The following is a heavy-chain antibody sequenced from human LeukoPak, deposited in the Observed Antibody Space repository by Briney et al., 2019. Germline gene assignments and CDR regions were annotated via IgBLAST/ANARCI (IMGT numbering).Heavy chain of an antibody. J-gene: IGHJ4*02. V-gene: IGHV3-7*01. CDR1: GFTFSSYW. CDR3: ARDGLITDSSGWYGY. Sequence: GGSLRLSCAASGFTFSSYWMSWVRQAPGKGLEWVANIKQDGSEKYYVDSVKGRFTICRDNAKNSLYLQMNSLRAEDTAVYYCARDGLITDSSGWYGYWGQGTLVTVSS. CDR2: IKQDGSEK. D-gene: IGHD6-19*01.